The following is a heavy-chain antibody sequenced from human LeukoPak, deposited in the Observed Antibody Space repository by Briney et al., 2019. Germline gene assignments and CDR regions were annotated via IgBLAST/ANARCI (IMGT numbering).Heavy chain of an antibody. V-gene: IGHV4-28*01. CDR1: GYSITSSSW. D-gene: IGHD3-10*01. J-gene: IGHJ4*02. CDR2: IYHSGTT. CDR3: ARKENVYYYFDY. Sequence: PSDTLSLTCAVSGYSITSSSWWGWIRQPPGKGLEWIGYIYHSGTTYYNPSPRSRVTMSVDTSKNQFSLKLSSVTAVDTAVYYCARKENVYYYFDYWGQGTLVTVSS.